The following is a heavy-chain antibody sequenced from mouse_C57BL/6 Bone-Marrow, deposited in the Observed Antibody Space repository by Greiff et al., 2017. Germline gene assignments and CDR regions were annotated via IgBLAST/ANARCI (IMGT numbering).Heavy chain of an antibody. CDR1: W. CDR3: ARETAQATPYYAMDY. J-gene: IGHJ4*01. V-gene: IGHV3-4*01. CDR2: ISSSGST. D-gene: IGHD3-2*02. Sequence: WWNWIRQVSGSKLEWIGYISSSGSTDSNPSLKSRISITRDTSKNQLFLQLNSVTTEDIATYYCARETAQATPYYAMDYWGQGTSVTVSS.